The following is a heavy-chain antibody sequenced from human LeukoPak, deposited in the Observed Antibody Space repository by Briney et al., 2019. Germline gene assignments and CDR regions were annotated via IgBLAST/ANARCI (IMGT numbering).Heavy chain of an antibody. D-gene: IGHD6-19*01. CDR2: LDSGGSA. V-gene: IGHV3-53*01. CDR1: GFTFSNAW. CDR3: AKGKASGWYIVDY. J-gene: IGHJ4*02. Sequence: GGSLRLSCAASGFTFSNAWMSWVRQAPGKGLEWLSVLDSGGSAIYADSVKGRFTISRDNSKNTLYLQMNSLRAEDTAVYYCAKGKASGWYIVDYWGQGTLVTVSS.